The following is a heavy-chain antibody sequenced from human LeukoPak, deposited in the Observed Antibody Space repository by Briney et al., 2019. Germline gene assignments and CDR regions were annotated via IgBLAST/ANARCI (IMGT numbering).Heavy chain of an antibody. CDR2: IIPILGIA. CDR3: ARETGDSSSFDY. J-gene: IGHJ4*02. V-gene: IGHV1-69*04. Sequence: SVKVSCKASGGTFSSYAISWVRQAPGQGLEWMGRIIPILGIANYAQKLQGRVTMTTDTSTSTAYMELRSLRSDDTAVYYCARETGDSSSFDYWGQGTLVTVSS. CDR1: GGTFSSYA. D-gene: IGHD7-27*01.